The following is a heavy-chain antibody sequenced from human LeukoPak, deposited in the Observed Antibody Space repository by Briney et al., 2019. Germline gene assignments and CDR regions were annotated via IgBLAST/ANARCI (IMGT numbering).Heavy chain of an antibody. V-gene: IGHV1-46*01. D-gene: IGHD3-3*01. CDR1: GYTFTSYY. CDR2: INPSGGST. J-gene: IGHJ3*02. CDR3: ARDLGEPEPYRFLEWLPRNDAFDI. Sequence: ASVKVSCKASGYTFTSYYMHWVRQAPGQGLEWMGIINPSGGSTSYAQKFQGRVTMTRDMSTSTVYMELSSLRSEDTAVYYCARDLGEPEPYRFLEWLPRNDAFDIWGQGTMVTVSS.